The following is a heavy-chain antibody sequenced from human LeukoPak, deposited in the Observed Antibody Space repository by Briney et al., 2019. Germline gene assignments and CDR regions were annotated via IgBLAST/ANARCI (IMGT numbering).Heavy chain of an antibody. J-gene: IGHJ4*02. D-gene: IGHD3-3*01. CDR3: ARGRGRITIFGVVTKDYFDY. CDR2: IIPILGIA. Sequence: SVKVSCKASGGTFSSYTISWVRQAPGQGLEWMGRIIPILGIASYAQKFQGRVTITADKSTSTAYMELSSLRSEDTAVYYCARGRGRITIFGVVTKDYFDYWGEGTLVSVFS. V-gene: IGHV1-69*02. CDR1: GGTFSSYT.